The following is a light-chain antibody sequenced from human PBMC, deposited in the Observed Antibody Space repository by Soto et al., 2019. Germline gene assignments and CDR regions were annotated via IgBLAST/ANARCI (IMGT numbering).Light chain of an antibody. V-gene: IGKV1-5*03. Sequence: DIPMTQSPSALSASVGDRVTITCRASQSISRWLAWYQQKPGTAPKLLIFKASSLQGGVPSRFSGSGSGTEFTLTISSLQAYDVATYYCQQYSGPYTFGQGTKLEI. J-gene: IGKJ2*01. CDR2: KAS. CDR1: QSISRW. CDR3: QQYSGPYT.